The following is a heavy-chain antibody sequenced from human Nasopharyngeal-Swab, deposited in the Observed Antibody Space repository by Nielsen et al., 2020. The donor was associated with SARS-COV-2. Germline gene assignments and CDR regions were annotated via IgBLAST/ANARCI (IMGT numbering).Heavy chain of an antibody. J-gene: IGHJ3*02. D-gene: IGHD3-22*01. V-gene: IGHV3-7*01. CDR3: ARDRPPHYYDSSGPPEDAFDI. CDR1: GFTFSSYW. CDR2: IKQDGSEK. Sequence: GESLKISCAASGFTFSSYWMSWVRQAPGKGLEWVANIKQDGSEKYYVDSVKGRFTISRDNAKNSLYLQMNSLRDEDTAVYYCARDRPPHYYDSSGPPEDAFDIWGQGTMVTVSS.